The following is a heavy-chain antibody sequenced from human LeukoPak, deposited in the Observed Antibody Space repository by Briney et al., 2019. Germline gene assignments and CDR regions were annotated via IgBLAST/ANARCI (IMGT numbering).Heavy chain of an antibody. V-gene: IGHV3-53*01. Sequence: QPGGSLRLSCAASGFTVRSNYMSWVRQAPGKGLEWVSVIYSGGSTYYADSVKGRFTISRDNSKNTLYLQMNSLRAEDTAVYYCAREGPHRLDYTFDIWGQGTMVTVSS. J-gene: IGHJ3*02. CDR2: IYSGGST. CDR3: AREGPHRLDYTFDI. D-gene: IGHD3-10*01. CDR1: GFTVRSNY.